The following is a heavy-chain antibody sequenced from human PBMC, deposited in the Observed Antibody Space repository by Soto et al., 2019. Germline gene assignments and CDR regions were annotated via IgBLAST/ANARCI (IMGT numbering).Heavy chain of an antibody. CDR2: IYYSGST. J-gene: IGHJ5*02. CDR3: ARHMTYGSGSYLGWFDP. Sequence: SETLSLTCTVSGGCISRSSYYWGWIRQPPGKGLEWIGSIYYSGSTYYNPSLKSRVTISVDTSKNQFSLKLSSVTAADTAVYYCARHMTYGSGSYLGWFDPWGQGTLVTVSS. V-gene: IGHV4-39*01. D-gene: IGHD3-10*01. CDR1: GGCISRSSYY.